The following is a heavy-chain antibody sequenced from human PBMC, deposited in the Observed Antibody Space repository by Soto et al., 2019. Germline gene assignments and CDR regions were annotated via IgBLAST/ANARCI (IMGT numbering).Heavy chain of an antibody. CDR1: GFTFSTYA. Sequence: HPGGSLRLSCAASGFTFSTYAITWVRQAPGKGLEWVADISGSGGTTSYADSVKGRFTISRDNSKNTLYLQMDSLRTEDTAVYFCAKDWRYNYDTDAFDIWGQGTMVTVS. J-gene: IGHJ3*02. CDR2: ISGSGGTT. D-gene: IGHD5-18*01. CDR3: AKDWRYNYDTDAFDI. V-gene: IGHV3-23*01.